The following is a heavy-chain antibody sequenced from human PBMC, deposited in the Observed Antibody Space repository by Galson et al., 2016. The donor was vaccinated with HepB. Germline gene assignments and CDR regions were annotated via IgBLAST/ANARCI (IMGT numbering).Heavy chain of an antibody. CDR2: INSHSSYK. J-gene: IGHJ3*02. CDR3: ARATRGNSGYDGAFDI. V-gene: IGHV3-21*01. Sequence: SLRLSCAASGFTFSDYSMNWVRQAPGKGLEWVSCINSHSSYKYYADSGRGRLTVSRDNAKNSLYLQMSSLRAEDTAVYYCARATRGNSGYDGAFDIWGQGTMVTVSS. CDR1: GFTFSDYS. D-gene: IGHD5-12*01.